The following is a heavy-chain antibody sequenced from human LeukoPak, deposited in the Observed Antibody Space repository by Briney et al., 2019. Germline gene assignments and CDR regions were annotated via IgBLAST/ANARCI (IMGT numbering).Heavy chain of an antibody. CDR1: GFTFSSYG. D-gene: IGHD3-9*01. CDR2: IRYEGSNK. Sequence: GGSLRLSCAASGFTFSSYGMHWFRQAPGKGLEWVAFIRYEGSNKYYADSVKGRFTISRDNSKNTLYLQMNSLRAEDTAVYYCAKDGFPFDILTGYYGQFDYWGQGTLVTVSS. J-gene: IGHJ4*02. V-gene: IGHV3-30*02. CDR3: AKDGFPFDILTGYYGQFDY.